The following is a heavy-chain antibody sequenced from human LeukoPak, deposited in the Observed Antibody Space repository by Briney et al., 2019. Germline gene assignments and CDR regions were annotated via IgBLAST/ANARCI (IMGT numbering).Heavy chain of an antibody. V-gene: IGHV3-21*01. D-gene: IGHD6-19*01. CDR2: ISSSSTYI. Sequence: SGGSLRLSCAASGFTFSSYSMNWVRQAPGKGLEWVSSISSSSTYIYSADSVKGRFTISRDNAKNSLYLQMNSLRAEDTALYYCAKRPRSGWYFDYWGQGTLVTVSS. CDR3: AKRPRSGWYFDY. J-gene: IGHJ4*02. CDR1: GFTFSSYS.